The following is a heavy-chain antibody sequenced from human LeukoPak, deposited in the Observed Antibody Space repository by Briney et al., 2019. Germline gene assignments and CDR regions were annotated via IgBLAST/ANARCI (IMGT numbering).Heavy chain of an antibody. CDR1: GGSFSGYY. D-gene: IGHD6-13*01. CDR3: ARERWYSSSRGWRFDP. J-gene: IGHJ5*02. Sequence: SETLSLTCAVSGGSFSGYYWSWIRQPPGKGLEWIGEINHSGSTNYNPPLKSRVTISVDTSKNQFSLKLSSVTAADTAVYYCARERWYSSSRGWRFDPWGQGTLVTVSS. V-gene: IGHV4-34*01. CDR2: INHSGST.